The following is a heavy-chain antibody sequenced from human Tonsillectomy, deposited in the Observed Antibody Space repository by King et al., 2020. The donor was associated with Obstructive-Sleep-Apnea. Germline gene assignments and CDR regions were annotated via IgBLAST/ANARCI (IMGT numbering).Heavy chain of an antibody. D-gene: IGHD6-13*01. CDR1: GYSFTSYW. CDR2: IYPGDSDT. V-gene: IGHV5-51*01. CDR3: ARQLAAAGAFDI. Sequence: VQLVESGAEVKKPGESLKISCKGSGYSFTSYWIGWVRQMPGKGLAWMGIIYPGDSDTRYSQSFQGQVTISADKSNSTAYLQGSSLKASDTAMYYCARQLAAAGAFDIWGQGTMVTVSS. J-gene: IGHJ3*02.